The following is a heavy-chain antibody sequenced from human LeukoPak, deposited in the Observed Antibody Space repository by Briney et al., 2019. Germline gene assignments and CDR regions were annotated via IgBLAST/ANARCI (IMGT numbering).Heavy chain of an antibody. D-gene: IGHD5-12*01. CDR3: AREPVSSVDIVATSFDY. J-gene: IGHJ4*02. CDR2: INPNSGGT. Sequence: GASVKVSCKASGYTFTGYYMHWVRQAPGQGLEWMGWINPNSGGTNYAQKFQGRVTMTRDTSISTAYMELSRLRSDDTAVYYCAREPVSSVDIVATSFDYWGQGTLVTVSS. CDR1: GYTFTGYY. V-gene: IGHV1-2*02.